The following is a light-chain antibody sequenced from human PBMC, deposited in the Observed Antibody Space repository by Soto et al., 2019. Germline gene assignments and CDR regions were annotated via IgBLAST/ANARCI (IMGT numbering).Light chain of an antibody. CDR3: QHYNSYSEA. V-gene: IGKV1-5*03. J-gene: IGKJ1*01. CDR1: QTISSW. CDR2: KAS. Sequence: DIQMTQSTSTLSGSVGDRVTITCRASQTISSWLAWYQQKPGKAPKLLIYKASTLKSGVPSRFSGSGSGTEFTLTISILQPDDFVTYYCQHYNSYSEAFGQGTKVQLK.